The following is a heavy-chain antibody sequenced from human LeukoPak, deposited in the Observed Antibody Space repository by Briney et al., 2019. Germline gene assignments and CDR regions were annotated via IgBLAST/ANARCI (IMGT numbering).Heavy chain of an antibody. J-gene: IGHJ6*02. CDR3: ARTRIRYYCSSTSCSQGDYYYYGMDV. CDR1: GGSFSGYY. V-gene: IGHV4-34*01. Sequence: SETLSLTCAVYGGSFSGYYWSWIRQPPGKGLEWIGEINHSGSTNYNPSLKSRVTISVDTSKNQFSLKLSSVTAADTAVYYCARTRIRYYCSSTSCSQGDYYYYGMDVWGQGTTVTVS. D-gene: IGHD2-2*01. CDR2: INHSGST.